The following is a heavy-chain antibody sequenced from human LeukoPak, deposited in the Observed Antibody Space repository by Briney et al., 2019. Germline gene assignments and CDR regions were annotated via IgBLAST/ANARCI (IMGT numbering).Heavy chain of an antibody. CDR1: GFTFSGSA. J-gene: IGHJ4*02. D-gene: IGHD1-26*01. V-gene: IGHV3-73*01. CDR2: IRSKANSYAT. CDR3: TRRLSGDGAYFDY. Sequence: GGSLRLSCAASGFTFSGSAMHWVRQASGKGLEWVGRIRSKANSYATAYAASVKGRFTISRDDSKNTAYLQMNSLKTEDTAVYYCTRRLSGDGAYFDYWGQGTLVTVSS.